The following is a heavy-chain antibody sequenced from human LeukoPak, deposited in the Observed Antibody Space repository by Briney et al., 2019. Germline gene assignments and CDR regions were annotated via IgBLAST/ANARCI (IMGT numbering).Heavy chain of an antibody. CDR2: IRYDGSNK. CDR3: AKDQTPRHYYDSSGYSHSLGY. CDR1: GFTFSSYG. V-gene: IGHV3-30*02. J-gene: IGHJ4*02. D-gene: IGHD3-22*01. Sequence: PGGSLRLSCAASGFTFSSYGMHWVRQAPGKGLEGVAFIRYDGSNKYYADSVKGRFTISRDNSKNTLYLQMNSLRAEDTAVYYCAKDQTPRHYYDSSGYSHSLGYWGQGTLVTVSS.